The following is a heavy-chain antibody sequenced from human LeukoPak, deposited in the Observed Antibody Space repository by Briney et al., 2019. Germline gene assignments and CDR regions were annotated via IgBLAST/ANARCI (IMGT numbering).Heavy chain of an antibody. CDR1: RFTFSSYA. CDR3: ARELYGDYGADY. CDR2: VSSDGSRT. J-gene: IGHJ4*02. D-gene: IGHD4-17*01. V-gene: IGHV3-74*01. Sequence: GGSLRLSCAASRFTFSSYAMSWVRQAPGKGLEWVSRVSSDGSRTYYSDSVEGRFTISRDNAKKALYLQLNSLRAEDTAVYYCARELYGDYGADYWGQGTLVTVSS.